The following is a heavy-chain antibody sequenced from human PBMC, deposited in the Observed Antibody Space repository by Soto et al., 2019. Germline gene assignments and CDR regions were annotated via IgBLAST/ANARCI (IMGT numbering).Heavy chain of an antibody. Sequence: PGGSLRLSCAASGFTFSDYYMSWIRQAPGKGLEWVSYISSSGSTIYYADSVKGRFTISRDNAKNSLYLQMNSLRAEDTAVYYCARNQLGYCSGGSCYKLYYYGMDVWGQGTTVTVSS. D-gene: IGHD2-15*01. CDR3: ARNQLGYCSGGSCYKLYYYGMDV. V-gene: IGHV3-11*01. CDR2: ISSSGSTI. J-gene: IGHJ6*02. CDR1: GFTFSDYY.